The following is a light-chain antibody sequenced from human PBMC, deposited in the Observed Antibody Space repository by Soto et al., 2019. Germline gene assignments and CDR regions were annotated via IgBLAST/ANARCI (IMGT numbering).Light chain of an antibody. CDR2: GAS. Sequence: EIVLTQSPGTLSLSPGERATLSCRASQTVSSNFLAWYQQKPGQAPRLLIYGASNRATGIPDRFSGSGSGTDFTLTISRLEPEDCAVYYCQQYGSSPRTFGQGTKVEIK. CDR3: QQYGSSPRT. J-gene: IGKJ1*01. V-gene: IGKV3-20*01. CDR1: QTVSSNF.